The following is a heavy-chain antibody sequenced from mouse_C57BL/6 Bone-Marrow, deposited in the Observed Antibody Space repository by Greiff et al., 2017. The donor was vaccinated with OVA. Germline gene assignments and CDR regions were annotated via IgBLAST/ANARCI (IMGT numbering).Heavy chain of an antibody. D-gene: IGHD2-1*01. Sequence: QVQLKQPGAELVKPGASVKLSCKASGYTFTSYWMHWVKQRPGRGLEWIGRIDPNSGGTKYNEKFKSKATLTVDKPSSTAYMQLSSLTSEDSAVYYCARYGNYKWYFDVWGTGTTVTVSS. CDR3: ARYGNYKWYFDV. CDR1: GYTFTSYW. J-gene: IGHJ1*03. CDR2: IDPNSGGT. V-gene: IGHV1-72*01.